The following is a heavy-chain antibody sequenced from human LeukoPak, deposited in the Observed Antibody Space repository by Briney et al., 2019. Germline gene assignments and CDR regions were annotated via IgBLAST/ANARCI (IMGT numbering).Heavy chain of an antibody. D-gene: IGHD3-10*01. CDR1: GYTFTSHG. CDR2: ISAYNANT. Sequence: GASVKVSCTASGYTFTSHGISWVRQAPGQGLEWMGWISAYNANTNYAQKFQGRVTMTTDTSTSTVYMELRSLRSDDTAVYYCTRDSGDSPGGYYFDHWGQGTLVTVSS. CDR3: TRDSGDSPGGYYFDH. V-gene: IGHV1-18*01. J-gene: IGHJ4*02.